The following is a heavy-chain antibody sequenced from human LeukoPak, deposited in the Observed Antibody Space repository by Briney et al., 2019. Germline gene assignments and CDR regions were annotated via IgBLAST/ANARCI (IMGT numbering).Heavy chain of an antibody. CDR2: IGISSNKI. D-gene: IGHD3-10*01. CDR1: GFTLSDYS. Sequence: GGSLRLSCAASGFTLSDYSMNWVRQAPGKGLEWVSSIGISSNKIYYADSVKGRFIISRDNAKNSVYLQMNSLRAEDTAVYYCARDLGVRGAFPWGQGTLVTVSS. V-gene: IGHV3-21*01. CDR3: ARDLGVRGAFP. J-gene: IGHJ5*02.